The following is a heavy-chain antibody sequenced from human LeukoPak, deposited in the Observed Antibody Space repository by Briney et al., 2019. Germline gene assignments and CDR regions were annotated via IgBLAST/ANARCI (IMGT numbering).Heavy chain of an antibody. Sequence: GASVKVSCKASGYTFTSYDINWVRQATGQGLEWMGWMNPNSGNTGYAQKFQGRVTMTRNTSISTAYMELSSLRSEDTAVYYCARAIFSRYYDILTGYYTGNWFDPWGQGTLVTVSS. V-gene: IGHV1-8*01. J-gene: IGHJ5*02. D-gene: IGHD3-9*01. CDR1: GYTFTSYD. CDR2: MNPNSGNT. CDR3: ARAIFSRYYDILTGYYTGNWFDP.